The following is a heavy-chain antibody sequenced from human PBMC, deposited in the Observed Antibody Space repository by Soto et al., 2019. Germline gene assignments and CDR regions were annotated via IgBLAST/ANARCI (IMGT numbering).Heavy chain of an antibody. D-gene: IGHD3-22*01. CDR2: IYHSGST. CDR1: GGSISSGGYS. Sequence: QLQLQESGSGLVKTSQTLSLTCAVSGGSISSGGYSWSWIRQPPGKGLEWIGYIYHSGSTYYNPSLKSRVTISVDRSKNQFSLKLSSVTAADTAVYYCAREGRYYDSSGYSTPFDYWGQGTLVTVSS. J-gene: IGHJ4*02. V-gene: IGHV4-30-2*01. CDR3: AREGRYYDSSGYSTPFDY.